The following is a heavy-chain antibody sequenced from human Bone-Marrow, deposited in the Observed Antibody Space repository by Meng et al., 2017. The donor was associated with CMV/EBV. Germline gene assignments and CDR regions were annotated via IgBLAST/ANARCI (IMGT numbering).Heavy chain of an antibody. CDR2: ISNGGGST. Sequence: GESLKISCVASGFTFSDSAMSWVRQTPTKGLEWVSAISNGGGSTFYADSVKGRFIISRDNSKNTVHLQMNSLRVEDTAIYYCAKEGVYDFWSWGQGTVVTVSS. V-gene: IGHV3-23*01. J-gene: IGHJ4*02. CDR3: AKEGVYDFWS. D-gene: IGHD3-3*01. CDR1: GFTFSDSA.